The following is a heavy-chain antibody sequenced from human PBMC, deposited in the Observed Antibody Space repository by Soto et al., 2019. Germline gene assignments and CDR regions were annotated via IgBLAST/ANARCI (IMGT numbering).Heavy chain of an antibody. D-gene: IGHD5-12*01. V-gene: IGHV4-39*01. J-gene: IGHJ4*02. CDR3: ASRVEGLYSGNDRYYFDY. CDR1: GGSISTSAYY. Sequence: SETLSLTCTVSGGSISTSAYYWGWIRQPLGKGLEWIGTIYYSGTSYHNPSLKSRVTISVDTSKNQFSLTLTSVTAADTAVYYCASRVEGLYSGNDRYYFDYWGQGTLVTVSS. CDR2: IYYSGTS.